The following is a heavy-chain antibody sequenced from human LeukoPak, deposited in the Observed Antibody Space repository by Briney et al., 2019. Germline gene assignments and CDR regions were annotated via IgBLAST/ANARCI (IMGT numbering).Heavy chain of an antibody. V-gene: IGHV4-59*01. Sequence: SETLSLTCTVSGGSISSYYWSWIRQPPGKGLEWIGYIYYSGSTNYNPSRKSRVTISVDTSKNQFSLKLSSVTAADTAVYYCARALVVVAATEVVDAFDIWGQGTMVTVSS. CDR1: GGSISSYY. D-gene: IGHD2-15*01. J-gene: IGHJ3*02. CDR2: IYYSGST. CDR3: ARALVVVAATEVVDAFDI.